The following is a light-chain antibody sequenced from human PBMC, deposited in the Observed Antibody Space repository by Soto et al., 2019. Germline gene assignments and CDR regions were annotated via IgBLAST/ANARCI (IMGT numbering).Light chain of an antibody. J-gene: IGKJ1*01. CDR1: QSIGDS. CDR2: DVS. Sequence: IQSTQAPASLSATLGDRVTITCRASQSIGDSVALYQQKPGKAPYLLISDVSSLERGVPSRFSGSGSGTEFTLTISSMQPDDFATFYCQQYNGYSRTFGQGTKVDIK. CDR3: QQYNGYSRT. V-gene: IGKV1-5*01.